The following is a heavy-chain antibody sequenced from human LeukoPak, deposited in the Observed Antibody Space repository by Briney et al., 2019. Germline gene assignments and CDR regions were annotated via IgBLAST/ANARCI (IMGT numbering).Heavy chain of an antibody. CDR1: GFTFSSYE. Sequence: PGGSLRLSCAASGFTFSSYEMNWVRQAPGKGLEWVSYISSSGSTIYYADSVKGRFTISGDNAKNSLYLQMNSLRAEDTAVYYCARTNYDFWSGYYTALDYWGQGTLVTVSS. V-gene: IGHV3-48*03. CDR3: ARTNYDFWSGYYTALDY. CDR2: ISSSGSTI. D-gene: IGHD3-3*01. J-gene: IGHJ4*02.